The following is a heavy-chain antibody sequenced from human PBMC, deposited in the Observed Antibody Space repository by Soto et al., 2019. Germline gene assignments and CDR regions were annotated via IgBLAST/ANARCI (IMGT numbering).Heavy chain of an antibody. CDR1: GFTFSSRW. J-gene: IGHJ4*02. Sequence: PGGSLRLSCAASGFTFSSRWMHWARQDPGKGLQWVSRIRHDGADSNYADFVGGRFTISRDNAKNTLYLQMNSLRAEDTAVYFCAADLVAGSGSLGHWGQGTLVTVSS. CDR3: AADLVAGSGSLGH. D-gene: IGHD3-10*01. V-gene: IGHV3-74*01. CDR2: IRHDGADS.